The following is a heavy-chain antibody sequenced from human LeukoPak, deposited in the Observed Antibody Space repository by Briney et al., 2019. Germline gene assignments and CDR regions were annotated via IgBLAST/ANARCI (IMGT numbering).Heavy chain of an antibody. CDR3: ARGTSSGWYGAY. V-gene: IGHV3-23*01. D-gene: IGHD6-19*01. Sequence: GGSLRLSCAASGFTFSSYAMSWVRQAPGKGLEWVSAISGSGGSTYYADSVKGRFTISRDNSKNTLYLQMNNLRAEDTAVYYCARGTSSGWYGAYWAQGTLVTVSS. J-gene: IGHJ4*02. CDR1: GFTFSSYA. CDR2: ISGSGGST.